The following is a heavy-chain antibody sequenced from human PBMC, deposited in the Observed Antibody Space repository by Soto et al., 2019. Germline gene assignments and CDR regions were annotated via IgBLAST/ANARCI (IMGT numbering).Heavy chain of an antibody. J-gene: IGHJ4*02. CDR1: GLTFSGYG. D-gene: IGHD4-4*01. Sequence: EVQLLESGGGLVQPGGSLRLSCAASGLTFSGYGMSWVRQAPGTGLEWVAAISGSGSTTYYAESVKGRFTISRDDSKNILFLQMNSLRAEDRAVYYCVTRSRGLQSSPPRLDSWGQGTLVTVSS. CDR2: ISGSGSTT. V-gene: IGHV3-23*01. CDR3: VTRSRGLQSSPPRLDS.